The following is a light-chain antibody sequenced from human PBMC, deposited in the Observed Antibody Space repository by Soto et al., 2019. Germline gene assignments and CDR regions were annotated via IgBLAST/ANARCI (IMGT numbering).Light chain of an antibody. Sequence: QSALTQPASVSGSLGQSITISCTGTGSDIAGYNYISWYQQLPGKAPKLMIYEVTIRPSGISNRFSGSKSGNTASLTISGIQREEEADYDCSSNTSSNPYVFGTGTKVTVL. V-gene: IGLV2-14*01. CDR3: SSNTSSNPYV. CDR1: GSDIAGYNY. J-gene: IGLJ1*01. CDR2: EVT.